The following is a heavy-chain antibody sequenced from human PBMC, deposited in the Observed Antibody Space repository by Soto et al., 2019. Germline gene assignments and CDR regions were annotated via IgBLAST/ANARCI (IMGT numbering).Heavy chain of an antibody. CDR3: ARDHGYRYGSRYFDL. D-gene: IGHD5-18*01. CDR2: INAGNGNT. Sequence: QVQLVQSGAEVKKPGASVKVSCKASGYTFTSYAMHWVRQAPGQRLEWMGWINAGNGNTKYSQKFQGRVTITRDTSASTAYMELSRLRSEDTAVYYCARDHGYRYGSRYFDLWGRGTLVTVSS. J-gene: IGHJ2*01. V-gene: IGHV1-3*01. CDR1: GYTFTSYA.